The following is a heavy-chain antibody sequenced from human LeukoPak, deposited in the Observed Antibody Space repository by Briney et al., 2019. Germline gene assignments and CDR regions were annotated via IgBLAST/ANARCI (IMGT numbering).Heavy chain of an antibody. D-gene: IGHD2/OR15-2a*01. CDR1: GYSFNTYW. CDR2: IYPGDSDT. CDR3: ATFSDGKDSDFDH. V-gene: IGHV5-51*01. Sequence: GESLKISCKGSGYSFNTYWIGWVRQMPGKGLECMGIIYPGDSDTRYSPSLQGQVTISVDKSISTAYLQWSSLKASDTAMYYCATFSDGKDSDFDHWGQGTLVTVSS. J-gene: IGHJ4*02.